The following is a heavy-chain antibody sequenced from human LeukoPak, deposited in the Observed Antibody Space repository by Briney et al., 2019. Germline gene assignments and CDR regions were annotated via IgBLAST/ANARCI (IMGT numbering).Heavy chain of an antibody. D-gene: IGHD3-22*01. Sequence: SETLSLTCTVSGGSISSSSYYWGWIRQPPGKGLEWIGSIYYSGSTYYNPSLKSRVTISVDTSKNQFSLKLSSVTAADTAVYYCARQGYYDTIDYWGQGTLVTVSS. CDR1: GGSISSSSYY. J-gene: IGHJ4*02. CDR3: ARQGYYDTIDY. CDR2: IYYSGST. V-gene: IGHV4-39*01.